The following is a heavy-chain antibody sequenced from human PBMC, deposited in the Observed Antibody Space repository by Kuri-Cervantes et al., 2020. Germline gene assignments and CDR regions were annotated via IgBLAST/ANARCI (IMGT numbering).Heavy chain of an antibody. D-gene: IGHD3-10*01. CDR3: ATSITMVRGVVDWFDP. V-gene: IGHV1-24*01. Sequence: ASVKVSCKFSGYTLTELSMHWVRQAPGKGLEWMGGFDPEDGETIYAQKFQGRVTMTEDTSTDTAYMELSSLRSEDTAVYYCATSITMVRGVVDWFDPWGQGTLVTVSS. CDR2: FDPEDGET. J-gene: IGHJ5*02. CDR1: GYTLTELS.